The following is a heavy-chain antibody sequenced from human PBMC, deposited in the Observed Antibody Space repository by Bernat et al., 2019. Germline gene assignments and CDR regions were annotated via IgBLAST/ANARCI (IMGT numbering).Heavy chain of an antibody. J-gene: IGHJ4*02. D-gene: IGHD6-25*01. CDR3: GKTPRSSGTRLDY. V-gene: IGHV3-23*04. CDR1: GFTFSSYA. Sequence: EVQLVESGGGLVQPGGSLRLSCAASGFTFSSYAMSWVRQAPGKGLEWVSAISGSGGSTYYAESGKGRFTITRDNSKKTLYLQMNSLRAEDTAVDYCGKTPRSSGTRLDYWGQGTLVTVSS. CDR2: ISGSGGST.